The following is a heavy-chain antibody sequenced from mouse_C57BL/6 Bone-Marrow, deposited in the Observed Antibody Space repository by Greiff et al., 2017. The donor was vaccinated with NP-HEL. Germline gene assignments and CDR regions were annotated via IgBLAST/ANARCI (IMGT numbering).Heavy chain of an antibody. CDR3: ARGGARGYGSSYDFDY. CDR1: GYTFTSYW. J-gene: IGHJ2*01. Sequence: QVQLQQPGAELVMPGASVKLSCKASGYTFTSYWMHWVKQRPGQGLEWIGEIDPSDSYTNYNQKFKGKSTLTVDKSSSTAYMQLSSLTSEDSAVYYCARGGARGYGSSYDFDYWGQGTTLTVSS. CDR2: IDPSDSYT. D-gene: IGHD1-1*01. V-gene: IGHV1-69*01.